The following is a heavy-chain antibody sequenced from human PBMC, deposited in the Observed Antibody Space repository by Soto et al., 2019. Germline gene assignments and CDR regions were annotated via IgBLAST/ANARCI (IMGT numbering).Heavy chain of an antibody. V-gene: IGHV3-30*03. Sequence: GGSLRLSCAASGFTFSSYAMSWVRQAPGKGLEWVAVISYDGSNKYYADSVKGRFTISRDNSKNTLYLQMNSLRAEDTAVYYCARGGIGYCSGGTCFYTAFDIWGQGSMVTVSS. CDR2: ISYDGSNK. CDR3: ARGGIGYCSGGTCFYTAFDI. J-gene: IGHJ3*02. D-gene: IGHD2-15*01. CDR1: GFTFSSYA.